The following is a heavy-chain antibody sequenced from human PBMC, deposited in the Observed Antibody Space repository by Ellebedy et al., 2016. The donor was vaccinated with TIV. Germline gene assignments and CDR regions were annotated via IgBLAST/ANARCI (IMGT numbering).Heavy chain of an antibody. CDR3: AREFPLGWFDP. V-gene: IGHV4-59*01. D-gene: IGHD3-16*01. J-gene: IGHJ5*02. CDR2: IYYRGST. Sequence: SETLSLTXTVSGGSISSYYWSWIRQPPGKGLEWIGYIYYRGSTNYNPSLESRVTISLNTSKNQFSLKLSSVTAADTAVYYCAREFPLGWFDPWGQGTLVTVSS. CDR1: GGSISSYY.